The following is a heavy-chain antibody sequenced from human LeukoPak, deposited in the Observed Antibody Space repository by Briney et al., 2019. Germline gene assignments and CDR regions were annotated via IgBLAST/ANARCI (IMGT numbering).Heavy chain of an antibody. D-gene: IGHD2-15*01. J-gene: IGHJ4*02. CDR1: GYTFTSYD. CDR2: MNPNSGNT. V-gene: IGHV1-8*01. Sequence: ASVKVSCKASGYTFTSYDINWVRQTTGQGLEWMGWMNPNSGNTGSAQRFQGRVTMTRNTSISTAYMELSSLRSEDTAVYYCARALRVGRYSADYWGQGTLVTVSS. CDR3: ARALRVGRYSADY.